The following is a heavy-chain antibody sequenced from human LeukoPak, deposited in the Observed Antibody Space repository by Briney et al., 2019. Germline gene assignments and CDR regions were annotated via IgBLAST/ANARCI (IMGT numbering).Heavy chain of an antibody. D-gene: IGHD5-18*01. Sequence: PSETLSLTCTLSGGYISSYYWSWIREPPGPRLEWLGYICYSGSSNYNPSLKSRVTISVDPSKNQFSLKLSSVTAAATAVYYCASGGYSYGLYYYYMDVWGKGTTVTISS. J-gene: IGHJ6*03. CDR3: ASGGYSYGLYYYYMDV. V-gene: IGHV4-59*12. CDR2: ICYSGSS. CDR1: GGYISSYY.